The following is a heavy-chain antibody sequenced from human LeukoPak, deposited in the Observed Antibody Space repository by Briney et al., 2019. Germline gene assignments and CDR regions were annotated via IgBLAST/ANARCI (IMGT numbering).Heavy chain of an antibody. V-gene: IGHV3-23*01. CDR1: GFTFSSYA. Sequence: GSLSLSCAASGFTFSSYAMSWVRQAPGKGLEWVSAISGSGGSTYYADSVKGRFTISRDNSKNTLYLQMNSLRAEDTAVYYCAKDAGSCGGDCYYFDYWGQGTLVTVSS. CDR2: ISGSGGST. D-gene: IGHD2-21*02. CDR3: AKDAGSCGGDCYYFDY. J-gene: IGHJ4*02.